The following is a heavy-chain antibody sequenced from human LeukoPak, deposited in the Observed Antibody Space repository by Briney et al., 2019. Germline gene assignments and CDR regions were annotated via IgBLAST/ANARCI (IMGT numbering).Heavy chain of an antibody. CDR3: ARDCSSTTCQGPVLDF. J-gene: IGHJ4*02. Sequence: ASVKISCKASGYAFTSHYLHWVRHAPGQGLEWMGIIHPSGGNARNAQNYQGRVTMTRDMSTSTVYLELSSLRSEDTAVYYCARDCSSTTCQGPVLDFWGQGTLATVSS. CDR1: GYAFTSHY. CDR2: IHPSGGNA. V-gene: IGHV1-46*01. D-gene: IGHD2/OR15-2a*01.